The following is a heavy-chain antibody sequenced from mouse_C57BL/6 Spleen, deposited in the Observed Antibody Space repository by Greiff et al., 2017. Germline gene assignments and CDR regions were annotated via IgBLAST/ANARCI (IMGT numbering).Heavy chain of an antibody. J-gene: IGHJ2*01. CDR3: ASRVSSLYFDY. V-gene: IGHV1-82*01. CDR1: GYAFSSSW. Sequence: QVHVKQSGPELVKPGASVKISCKASGYAFSSSWMNWVKQRPGKGIEWIGRIYPGDGDTNYNGKFKGKATLTADKSSSTAYMQLSSLTSEDSAVYFCASRVSSLYFDYWGQGTTLTVSS. CDR2: IYPGDGDT. D-gene: IGHD2-12*01.